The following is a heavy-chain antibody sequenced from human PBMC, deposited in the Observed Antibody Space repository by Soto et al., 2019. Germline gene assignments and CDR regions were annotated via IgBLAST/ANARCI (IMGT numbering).Heavy chain of an antibody. CDR3: ARHPERPYGDYVDY. CDR1: GGSISSSSYY. V-gene: IGHV4-39*01. CDR2: IYYSGST. Sequence: QLQLQESGPGLVKPSETLSLTCTVSGGSISSSSYYWGWIRQPPGKGLEWIGSIYYSGSTYYNPSLKSRVTISVDTSKNQFSLKLSSVTAADTAVYYCARHPERPYGDYVDYWGQGTLVTVSS. J-gene: IGHJ4*02. D-gene: IGHD4-17*01.